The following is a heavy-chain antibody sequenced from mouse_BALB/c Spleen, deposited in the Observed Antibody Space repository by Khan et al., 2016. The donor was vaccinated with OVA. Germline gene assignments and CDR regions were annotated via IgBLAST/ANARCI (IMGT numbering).Heavy chain of an antibody. V-gene: IGHV1-4*01. D-gene: IGHD2-14*01. CDR3: VRGGADHRSGGWFAY. Sequence: QVQLQQSGAELARPGASVKMSCKASGYTFTSYTMHWVQQRPGQGLEWIGYINPSNDYTNYNQNFKDKATLIVDKSSSTAYMQLSSLTSEDSSVYYCVRGGADHRSGGWFAYWGQGTLVTVSA. CDR1: GYTFTSYT. CDR2: INPSNDYT. J-gene: IGHJ3*01.